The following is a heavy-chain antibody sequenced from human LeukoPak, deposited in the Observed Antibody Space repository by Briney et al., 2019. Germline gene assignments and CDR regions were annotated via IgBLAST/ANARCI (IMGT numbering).Heavy chain of an antibody. V-gene: IGHV4-38-2*02. CDR1: GYSISSGYY. D-gene: IGHD5-24*01. CDR2: IYHSGST. J-gene: IGHJ4*02. CDR3: ARVMEMATIPFYFDY. Sequence: SETLSLTCTVCGYSISSGYYWGWIRPPPGKGLEGIGGIYHSGSTYYIPSLKSRVTISVDTSKNQFSLKLSSVTAADTAVYYCARVMEMATIPFYFDYWGQGTLVTVSS.